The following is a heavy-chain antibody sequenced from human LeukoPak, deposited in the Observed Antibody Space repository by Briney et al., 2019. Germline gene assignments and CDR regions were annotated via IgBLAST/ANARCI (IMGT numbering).Heavy chain of an antibody. CDR3: ANFIAVAGRTQNYYYYGMDV. CDR2: ISYDGSNK. Sequence: GGSLRLSCAASGFTFSSYGMHWVRQAPGKGLEWVTVISYDGSNKYYADSVKGQFTISRDNSKNTLYLQMNSLRAEDTAVYYCANFIAVAGRTQNYYYYGMDVWGKGTTVTVSS. J-gene: IGHJ6*04. CDR1: GFTFSSYG. D-gene: IGHD6-19*01. V-gene: IGHV3-30*18.